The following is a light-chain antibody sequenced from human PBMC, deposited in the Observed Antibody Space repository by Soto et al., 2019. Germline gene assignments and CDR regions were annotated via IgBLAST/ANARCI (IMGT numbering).Light chain of an antibody. CDR1: QCISNF. Sequence: DIQMTQSPSSLSASVGDRVTITCRASQCISNFLASYQQKPGKVPKLLISAASTLQLGVPSRFSGSGSGTDFTLTITSLQPEDVATYYCQKYSSVITFGQGTRLEIK. V-gene: IGKV1-27*01. CDR2: AAS. J-gene: IGKJ5*01. CDR3: QKYSSVIT.